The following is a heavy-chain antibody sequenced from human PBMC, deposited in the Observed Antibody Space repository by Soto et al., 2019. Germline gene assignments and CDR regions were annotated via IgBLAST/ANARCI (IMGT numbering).Heavy chain of an antibody. CDR3: ARDTTPSL. V-gene: IGHV4-30-2*01. CDR2: IYHSVST. Sequence: LSLTCAVSGGSISSGGYSWGWIRQPPGKGLEWIGYIYHSVSTYYNPSLKSRVTISVDRSKNQFSLRLSSVTAADTAMYYCARDTTPSLWGQGTLVTVSS. J-gene: IGHJ4*02. CDR1: GGSISSGGYS. D-gene: IGHD1-1*01.